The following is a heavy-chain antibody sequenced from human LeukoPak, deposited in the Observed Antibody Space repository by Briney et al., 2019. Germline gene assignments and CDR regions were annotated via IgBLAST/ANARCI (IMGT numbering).Heavy chain of an antibody. CDR1: GGSISSGDYY. D-gene: IGHD2-2*01. CDR2: IYYSGST. CDR3: ARQLYCSSTSCYKNWFDP. Sequence: PSETLSLTCTVSGGSISSGDYYWSWIRQPPGKGLEWTGYIYYSGSTYYNPSLKSRVTISVDTSKNQFSLKLSSVTAADTAVYYCARQLYCSSTSCYKNWFDPWGQGTLVTVSS. V-gene: IGHV4-30-4*01. J-gene: IGHJ5*02.